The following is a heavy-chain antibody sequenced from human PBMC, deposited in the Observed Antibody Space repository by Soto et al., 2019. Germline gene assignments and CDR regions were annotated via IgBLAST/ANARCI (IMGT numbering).Heavy chain of an antibody. D-gene: IGHD4-17*01. CDR2: INHSGST. Sequence: QVQLQQWGAGLLKPSETLSLTCAVYGGSFSGYYWSWIRQPQGKGLERIGEINHSGSTNYNPSLKSRVAISVDTSKNQFALKLSYVTAADTAVYYCARDYGDYGVIDYWGQGTLVTVSS. CDR3: ARDYGDYGVIDY. V-gene: IGHV4-34*01. J-gene: IGHJ4*02. CDR1: GGSFSGYY.